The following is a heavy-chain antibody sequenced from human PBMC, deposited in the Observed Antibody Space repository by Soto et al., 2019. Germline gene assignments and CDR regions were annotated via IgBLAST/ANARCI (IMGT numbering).Heavy chain of an antibody. D-gene: IGHD3-9*01. Sequence: QVQLQQWGAGLLKPSETLSLTCAVYGGSFSGYYWSWIRQPPGKGLEWIGEINHSGSTNYNPSLKSRVTISVDTSKNQFSLKLSSVTAADTAVYYCARAREYDILTGYYSADAFDIWGQGTMVTVSS. V-gene: IGHV4-34*01. J-gene: IGHJ3*02. CDR2: INHSGST. CDR1: GGSFSGYY. CDR3: ARAREYDILTGYYSADAFDI.